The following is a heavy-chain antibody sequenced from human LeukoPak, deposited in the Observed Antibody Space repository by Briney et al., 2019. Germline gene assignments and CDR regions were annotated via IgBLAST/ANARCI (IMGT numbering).Heavy chain of an antibody. CDR3: ARDLYSSTWFSPPGSEYLQY. CDR2: VSYEGSSK. J-gene: IGHJ1*01. D-gene: IGHD6-13*01. V-gene: IGHV3-30*19. CDR1: GFTFSSYG. Sequence: GGSLRLSCAASGFTFSSYGMHWVRQAPGKGLEWVAVVSYEGSSKFYTDSVKGRFTISRDNSKNTLYLQMNSLRGEDTAVYYCARDLYSSTWFSPPGSEYLQYWGQGTLVTVSS.